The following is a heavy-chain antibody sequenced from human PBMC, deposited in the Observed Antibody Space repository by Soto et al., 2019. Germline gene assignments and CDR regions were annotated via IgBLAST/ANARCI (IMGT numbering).Heavy chain of an antibody. J-gene: IGHJ4*02. CDR2: MNPNSGNT. Sequence: ASVKVSCKASGYTFTSYDINWVRQATGQGLEWMGWMNPNSGNTGYAQKFQGRVTMTRNTSISTAYMELSSLRSEDTAVYYCARDLYSLPLYELELGTPRGAYYYFVYWGQGTLVTVSS. D-gene: IGHD1-7*01. CDR1: GYTFTSYD. V-gene: IGHV1-8*01. CDR3: ARDLYSLPLYELELGTPRGAYYYFVY.